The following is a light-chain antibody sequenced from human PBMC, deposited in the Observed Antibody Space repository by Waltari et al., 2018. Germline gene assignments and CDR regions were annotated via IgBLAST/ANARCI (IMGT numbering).Light chain of an antibody. CDR1: SSNIGGNS. CDR2: SNN. Sequence: QSVLTQPPSASGTPGPRVTISCSGISSNIGGNSVNWYQQLPGTAPKVLIYSNNQRPSGVPDRFSGSKSGTSASLAISGLQSEDEADYYCAAWDDSLNGWVFGGGTELTVL. CDR3: AAWDDSLNGWV. J-gene: IGLJ3*02. V-gene: IGLV1-44*01.